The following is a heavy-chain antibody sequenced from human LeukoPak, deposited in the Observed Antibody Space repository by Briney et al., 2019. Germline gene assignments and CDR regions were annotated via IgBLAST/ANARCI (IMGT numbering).Heavy chain of an antibody. CDR3: ARDRQTFYYYDSSGYAGRLGFDY. J-gene: IGHJ4*02. CDR2: ISSSSSYI. CDR1: GFIFSSYS. V-gene: IGHV3-21*01. Sequence: PGGSLRLSCAASGFIFSSYSMNWVRQAPGKGLEWVSSISSSSSYIYYADSVKGRFTISRDNAKNSLYLQMNSLRAEDTAVYYCARDRQTFYYYDSSGYAGRLGFDYWGQGTLVTVSS. D-gene: IGHD3-22*01.